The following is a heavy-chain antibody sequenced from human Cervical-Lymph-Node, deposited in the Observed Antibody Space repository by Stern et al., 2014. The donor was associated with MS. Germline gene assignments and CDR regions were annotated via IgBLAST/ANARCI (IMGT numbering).Heavy chain of an antibody. CDR2: IYPGDSDT. V-gene: IGHV5-51*01. Sequence: EVQLVESGAEVKKPGESLAISCECSGYTFTTYWIGWVRQVPGKGLEWMGSIYPGDSDTTYTPSIEGKVTISADKSSSTASLQWSSLKASDTAVYYCARGIWSFDLWGQGTLVTVSS. J-gene: IGHJ5*02. CDR1: GYTFTTYW. CDR3: ARGIWSFDL. D-gene: IGHD2-15*01.